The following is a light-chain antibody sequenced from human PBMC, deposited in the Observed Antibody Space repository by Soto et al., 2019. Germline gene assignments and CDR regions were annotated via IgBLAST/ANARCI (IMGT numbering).Light chain of an antibody. Sequence: EIVMAQSPATLSVSPGERATLSCRSSQSVSSNLAWYQQKPGQAPRLLIYGASTRATGVPDRFSGSGSGTDFTLTISSLEPEDFAVYYCQQRRSWPPTITFGQGTRLEIK. V-gene: IGKV3-15*01. J-gene: IGKJ5*01. CDR1: QSVSSN. CDR2: GAS. CDR3: QQRRSWPPTIT.